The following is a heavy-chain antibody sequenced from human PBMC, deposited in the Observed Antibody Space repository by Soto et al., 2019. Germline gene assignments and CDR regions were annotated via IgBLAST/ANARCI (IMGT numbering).Heavy chain of an antibody. J-gene: IGHJ6*02. CDR1: GYSFTIYR. CDR3: ARHYCSSTSCYPVYYYYYGMDV. CDR2: IYPGDSDT. D-gene: IGHD2-2*01. V-gene: IGHV5-51*01. Sequence: PGESLKSSGKGSGYSFTIYRIGWVRQMPWKGLEWMGIIYPGDSDTRYSPSFQGQVTISADKSTSTAYLQWSSLKASDTAMYYCARHYCSSTSCYPVYYYYYGMDVWGQGTTVTVSS.